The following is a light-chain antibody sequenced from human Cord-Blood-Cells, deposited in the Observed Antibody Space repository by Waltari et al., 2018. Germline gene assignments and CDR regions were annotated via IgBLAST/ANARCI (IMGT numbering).Light chain of an antibody. CDR3: CSYAGSYTYV. CDR1: SSDVGGYNY. J-gene: IGLJ1*01. Sequence: QSALTQPRSVSGSPGQSVTISCTGTSSDVGGYNYVSWYQQHPGKAPKLMIYDVSKRPSGVPAGFSVSKSGNTASLTISGLQAEDEADYYCCSYAGSYTYVVGTGTKVTVL. CDR2: DVS. V-gene: IGLV2-11*01.